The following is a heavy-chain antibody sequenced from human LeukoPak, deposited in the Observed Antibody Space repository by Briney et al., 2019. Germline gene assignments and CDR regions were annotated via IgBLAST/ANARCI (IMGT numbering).Heavy chain of an antibody. CDR2: IDSEGIST. D-gene: IGHD4-17*01. CDR3: TRERRYGGMDV. J-gene: IGHJ6*02. V-gene: IGHV3-74*01. Sequence: GGSLGLSCVASGFTFSSYWMHWVRQAPGKGLVWVSRIDSEGISTGYADSVKGRFTISRDNAKNTLYLQMNSLRFEDTAVYYCTRERRYGGMDVWGQGTTVTVS. CDR1: GFTFSSYW.